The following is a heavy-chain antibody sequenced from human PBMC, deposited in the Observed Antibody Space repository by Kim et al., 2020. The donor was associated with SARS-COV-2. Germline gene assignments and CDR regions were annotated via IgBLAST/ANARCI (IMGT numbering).Heavy chain of an antibody. CDR2: T. J-gene: IGHJ4*02. Sequence: TNNNPSLKGRVTLSVDKSENQVSLHMTSVTAADTAVYHCARYHSAFYYFDFWGPGALVTVSS. V-gene: IGHV4-59*10. CDR3: ARYHSAFYYFDF. D-gene: IGHD4-4*01.